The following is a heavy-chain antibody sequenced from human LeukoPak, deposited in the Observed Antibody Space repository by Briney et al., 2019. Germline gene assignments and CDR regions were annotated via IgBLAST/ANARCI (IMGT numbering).Heavy chain of an antibody. CDR3: ARDNVMVAMRFDS. V-gene: IGHV1-2*02. CDR1: GYTFTAYY. Sequence: ASVKVSCKASGYTFTAYYMHWGRQAPGQGLEWMGWIDSKNGDTKYAQKFQSRLTITRDTSIGIAYMELRSLISDDTAVYYCARDNVMVAMRFDSWGQGTLVTVSS. J-gene: IGHJ4*02. D-gene: IGHD2-2*01. CDR2: IDSKNGDT.